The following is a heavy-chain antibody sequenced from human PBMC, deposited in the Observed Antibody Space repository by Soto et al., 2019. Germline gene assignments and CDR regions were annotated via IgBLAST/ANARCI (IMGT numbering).Heavy chain of an antibody. CDR1: GYTFTGYY. J-gene: IGHJ4*02. D-gene: IGHD6-6*01. CDR3: AREGRTSSNYFDY. CDR2: INPNSGGT. V-gene: IGHV1-2*04. Sequence: ASVNVSCKASGYTFTGYYMHWVRRAPGQGLEWMGWINPNSGGTNYAQKFQGWVTMTRDTSISTAYMELSRLRSDDTAVYYCAREGRTSSNYFDYWGQGTLVTVSS.